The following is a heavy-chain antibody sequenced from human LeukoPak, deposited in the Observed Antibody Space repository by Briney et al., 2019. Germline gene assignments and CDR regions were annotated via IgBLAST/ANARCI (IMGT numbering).Heavy chain of an antibody. CDR1: GFTFSSYA. CDR3: AKVFGVVGATGAFDI. D-gene: IGHD1-26*01. Sequence: GGSLRLSCAASGFTFSSYAMSWVRQAPGKGLEWVSAISGSGGSTYYADSVKGRFTISRDNSKNTLYLQMNSLGAEDTAVYYCAKVFGVVGATGAFDIWGQGTMVTVSS. V-gene: IGHV3-23*01. J-gene: IGHJ3*02. CDR2: ISGSGGST.